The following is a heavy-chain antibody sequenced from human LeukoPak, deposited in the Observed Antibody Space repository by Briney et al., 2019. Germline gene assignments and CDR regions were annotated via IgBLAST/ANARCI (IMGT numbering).Heavy chain of an antibody. CDR3: ARRIAVAGTPHYYYYMDV. CDR1: GYSFTSYW. CDR2: IYPGDSDT. D-gene: IGHD6-19*01. V-gene: IGHV5-51*01. J-gene: IGHJ6*03. Sequence: GESLKISCKGSGYSFTSYWVGWVRQMPGKGLEWMGIIYPGDSDTRYSPSFQRQVTISADKSISTAYLQWSSLKASDTAMYYCARRIAVAGTPHYYYYMDVWGKGTTVTVSS.